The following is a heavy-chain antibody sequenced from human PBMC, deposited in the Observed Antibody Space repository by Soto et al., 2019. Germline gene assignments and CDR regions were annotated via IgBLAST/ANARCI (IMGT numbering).Heavy chain of an antibody. CDR2: MNPNSGNT. Sequence: ASVKVSCKASGYPFTNNVINWVRQAPGQGLEWMGWMNPNSGNTGYAQKFQGRVTMTRNTSIRTAYIDLSSLSSDDTAVYYCASVMSGGHSDYWGQ. D-gene: IGHD2-15*01. CDR1: GYPFTNNV. V-gene: IGHV1-8*01. CDR3: ASVMSGGHSDY. J-gene: IGHJ4*01.